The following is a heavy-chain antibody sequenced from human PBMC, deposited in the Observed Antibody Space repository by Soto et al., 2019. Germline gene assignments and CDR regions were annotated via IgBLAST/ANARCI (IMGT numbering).Heavy chain of an antibody. CDR1: GGTFSKDA. J-gene: IGHJ6*02. Sequence: QVQLVQSGAEVKKPGSSVTVSCKTSGGTFSKDAINWVRQAPGQGLEWMGLLIPVFGSPIYAQKFQGRIRIPADESTSTAFIDLSRLRSEDTAVYYCTKVLGYPFEPGKTRYYAMDVWGQGTTVSVSS. D-gene: IGHD1-1*01. CDR2: LIPVFGSP. CDR3: TKVLGYPFEPGKTRYYAMDV. V-gene: IGHV1-69*01.